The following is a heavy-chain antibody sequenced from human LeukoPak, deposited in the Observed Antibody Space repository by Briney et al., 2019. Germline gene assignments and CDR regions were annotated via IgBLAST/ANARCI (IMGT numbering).Heavy chain of an antibody. CDR1: GFTFSNAW. D-gene: IGHD5-18*01. Sequence: GGSLRLSCAASGFTFSNAWMNWVRQAPGKGLEWVGRIKNKTDGGTTDYAAPVKGRFTISRDDSKNTLYLQMNSLKTEDTAVYYCTTVWIQLWDYWGQGTLVTVSS. CDR2: IKNKTDGGTT. V-gene: IGHV3-15*07. CDR3: TTVWIQLWDY. J-gene: IGHJ4*02.